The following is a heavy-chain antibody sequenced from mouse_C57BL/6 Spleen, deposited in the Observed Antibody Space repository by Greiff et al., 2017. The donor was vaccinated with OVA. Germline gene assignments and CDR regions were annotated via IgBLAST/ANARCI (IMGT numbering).Heavy chain of an antibody. CDR3: TRRDPRYAMDY. V-gene: IGHV1-5*01. CDR2: IYPGDSDT. CDR1: GYTFTSYW. Sequence: EVQLQQSGAVLARPGASVKLSCKTSGYTFTSYWMHWVKQRPGQGLEWIGAIYPGDSDTSYNQKFQGKATLTAVTSASTAYLQLSSLTNEDSAVYYCTRRDPRYAMDYWGQGTSVTVSS. J-gene: IGHJ4*01.